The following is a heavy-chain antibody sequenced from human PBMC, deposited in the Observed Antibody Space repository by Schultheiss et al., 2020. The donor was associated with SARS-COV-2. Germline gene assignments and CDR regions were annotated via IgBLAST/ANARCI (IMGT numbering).Heavy chain of an antibody. V-gene: IGHV3-15*01. CDR1: GFTFSNAY. Sequence: GGSLRLSCASSGFTFSNAYMSWVRQAPGMGPEWVGRIKSKTDGGTTDYAAPVKGRFTISRDDSRDMLYLQMNSLKTEDTAVYYCATPDYYYGMDVWGQGTTVTVSS. CDR3: ATPDYYYGMDV. CDR2: IKSKTDGGTT. J-gene: IGHJ6*02.